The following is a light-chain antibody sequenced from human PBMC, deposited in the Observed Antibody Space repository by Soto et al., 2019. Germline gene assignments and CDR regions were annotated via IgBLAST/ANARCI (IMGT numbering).Light chain of an antibody. CDR2: DVS. CDR3: SSYTSSSTLSTYV. CDR1: SSDVGGYNY. Sequence: QSVLTQPASVSGSPGQSITISCTGTSSDVGGYNYVSWYQHHLGKAPKLMIYDVSNRPSGVSNRFSGSKSGNTASLIISGLQAEDEADYYCSSYTSSSTLSTYVFGTGTKLTVL. J-gene: IGLJ1*01. V-gene: IGLV2-14*03.